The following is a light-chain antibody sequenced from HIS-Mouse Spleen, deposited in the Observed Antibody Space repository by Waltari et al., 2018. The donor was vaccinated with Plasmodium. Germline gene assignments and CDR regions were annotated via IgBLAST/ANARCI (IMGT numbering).Light chain of an antibody. CDR1: QSVSSN. Sequence: EIVMTQSPATLSVSPGERATLSCRASQSVSSNLAWYQQKPGQAPRLLIDGASTRATGIPARFSGSGSGTEFTLPISSLQSEDFAVYYCQQYNNWSFTFGPGTKVDIK. CDR3: QQYNNWSFT. J-gene: IGKJ3*01. V-gene: IGKV3-15*01. CDR2: GAS.